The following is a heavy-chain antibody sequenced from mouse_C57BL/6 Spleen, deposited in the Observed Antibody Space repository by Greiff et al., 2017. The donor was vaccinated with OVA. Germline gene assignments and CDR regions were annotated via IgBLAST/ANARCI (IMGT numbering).Heavy chain of an antibody. V-gene: IGHV3-6*01. J-gene: IGHJ3*01. Sequence: EVQRVESGPGLVKPSQSLSLTCSVTGYSITSGYYWNWIRQFPGNKLEWMGYISYDGSNNYNPSLKNRIPITRDTSKNQFFLKLNSVTTEDTATYYCARRDYSNYWFAYWGQGTLVTVSA. CDR3: ARRDYSNYWFAY. D-gene: IGHD2-5*01. CDR2: ISYDGSN. CDR1: GYSITSGYY.